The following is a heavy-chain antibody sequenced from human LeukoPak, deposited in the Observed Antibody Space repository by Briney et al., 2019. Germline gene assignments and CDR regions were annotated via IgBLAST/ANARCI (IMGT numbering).Heavy chain of an antibody. CDR3: ARGSWLVPFDY. J-gene: IGHJ4*02. V-gene: IGHV1-8*01. CDR2: MNPNSGNT. D-gene: IGHD6-19*01. CDR1: GYTFTSYD. Sequence: ASVKVSCKAFGYTFTSYDINGVRQAPGQGLEWRGWMNPNSGNTGYAQKFQGRVTMTRNTSISTAYMELSSLRSEDTAVYYCARGSWLVPFDYWGQGTLVTVSS.